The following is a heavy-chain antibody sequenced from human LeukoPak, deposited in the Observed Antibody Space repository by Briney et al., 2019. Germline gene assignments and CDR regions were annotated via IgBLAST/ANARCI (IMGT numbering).Heavy chain of an antibody. J-gene: IGHJ4*02. V-gene: IGHV1-2*02. Sequence: ASVKVSCKASGYTFTSYGISWVRQAPGQGLEWMGWINPNSGGTNYAQKFQGRVTMTRDTSISTAYMELSRLRSDDTAVYYCAREKYSSSPNFDYWGQGTLVTVSS. CDR2: INPNSGGT. D-gene: IGHD6-6*01. CDR1: GYTFTSYG. CDR3: AREKYSSSPNFDY.